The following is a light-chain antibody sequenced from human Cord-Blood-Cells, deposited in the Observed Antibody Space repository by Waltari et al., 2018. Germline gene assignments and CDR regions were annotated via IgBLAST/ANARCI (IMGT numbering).Light chain of an antibody. CDR3: QQYYITPT. CDR1: QSVLYSSNNKNY. J-gene: IGKJ1*01. V-gene: IGKV4-1*01. Sequence: DIVIPQSPDSLAVSLGERATIHCNPSQSVLYSSNNKNYLALYQKKPGQPPKLLIYWASTRESGVPDRFSGSGSGTDFTLTISSLQAEDVAVYDCQQYYITPTFGQGTKVEIK. CDR2: WAS.